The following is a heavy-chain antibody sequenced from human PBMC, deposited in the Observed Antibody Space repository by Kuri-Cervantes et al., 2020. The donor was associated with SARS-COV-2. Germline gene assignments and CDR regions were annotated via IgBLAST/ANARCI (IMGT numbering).Heavy chain of an antibody. V-gene: IGHV1-2*02. CDR1: GYTFTNYF. CDR3: ARVGINCGDYMGHHDY. Sequence: ASVKVSCKASGYTFTNYFLNWVRQAPGQGLEWMGWINPRSGGTNYAQKFQGRVSMTRDTSISTVYMKLSSLRSDDTAMYYCARVGINCGDYMGHHDYWGQGTLVTVSS. CDR2: INPRSGGT. D-gene: IGHD4-17*01. J-gene: IGHJ4*02.